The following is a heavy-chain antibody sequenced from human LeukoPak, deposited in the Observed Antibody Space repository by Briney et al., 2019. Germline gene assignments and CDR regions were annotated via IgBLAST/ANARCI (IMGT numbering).Heavy chain of an antibody. Sequence: PSETLSLTCTVSGGSISSGDYYWSWIRQPPRKGLEWVGYMYYSGSTYYNPSLKSRVTISIDTSKNQFSLKLSSVTAADTAVYYCARPYYYDSRIDPWGQGTLVTVSS. V-gene: IGHV4-30-4*01. CDR1: GGSISSGDYY. CDR3: ARPYYYDSRIDP. J-gene: IGHJ5*02. D-gene: IGHD3-22*01. CDR2: MYYSGST.